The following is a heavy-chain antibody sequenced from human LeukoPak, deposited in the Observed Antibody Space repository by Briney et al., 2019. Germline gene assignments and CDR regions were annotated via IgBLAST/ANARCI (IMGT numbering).Heavy chain of an antibody. CDR1: GFIFSSYW. D-gene: IGHD5-18*01. CDR2: VNPDGSST. CDR3: ARVGYNYGYDY. J-gene: IGHJ4*02. V-gene: IGHV3-74*01. Sequence: GGSLRLSCAASGFIFSSYWMHWVRQAPGKGLVWVSRVNPDGSSTTYADSVKGRFTISRDNAKNTLSLQMNSLRAEDTAVYYCARVGYNYGYDYWGQGTLVTVSS.